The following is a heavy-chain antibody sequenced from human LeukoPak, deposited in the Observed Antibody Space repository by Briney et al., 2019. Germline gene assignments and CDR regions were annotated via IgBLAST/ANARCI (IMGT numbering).Heavy chain of an antibody. CDR1: GFTFSSYS. CDR2: ISSSSSYI. V-gene: IGHV3-21*01. Sequence: PGGSLRLPCAASGFTFSSYSMNWVRQAPGKGLEWVSSISSSSSYIYYADSVKGRFTISRDNAKNSLYLQMNSLRAEDTAVYYCARDPMSGSYSVWFDPWGQGTLVTVSS. D-gene: IGHD1-26*01. J-gene: IGHJ5*02. CDR3: ARDPMSGSYSVWFDP.